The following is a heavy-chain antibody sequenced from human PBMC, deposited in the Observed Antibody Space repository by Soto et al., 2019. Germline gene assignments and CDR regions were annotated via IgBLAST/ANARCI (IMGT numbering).Heavy chain of an antibody. CDR3: ARTDTYLVAGTKERRGYYYYYMDV. V-gene: IGHV1-18*01. Sequence: ASVKVSCKASGYTFTSYGISWVRQAPGQGLEWMGWISAYNGNTNYAQKLQGRVTMTTDTSTSTAYMELRSLRSDDTAVYYGARTDTYLVAGTKERRGYYYYYMDVWGKGTTVTVSS. CDR1: GYTFTSYG. D-gene: IGHD6-19*01. J-gene: IGHJ6*03. CDR2: ISAYNGNT.